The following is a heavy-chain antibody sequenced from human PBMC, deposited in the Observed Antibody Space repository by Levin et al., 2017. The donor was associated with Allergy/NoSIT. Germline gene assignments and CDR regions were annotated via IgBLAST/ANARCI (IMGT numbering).Heavy chain of an antibody. Sequence: LSLTCAASGFTFSSSAMHWVRQAPGKGLEWVAVISYDGSNKYYADSVKGRFTISRDNSKNTLYLQMNSLRAEDTAVYYCARDLTYDFPYYDSSGYPDYWGQGTLVTVSS. V-gene: IGHV3-30*04. CDR1: GFTFSSSA. CDR3: ARDLTYDFPYYDSSGYPDY. D-gene: IGHD3-22*01. J-gene: IGHJ4*02. CDR2: ISYDGSNK.